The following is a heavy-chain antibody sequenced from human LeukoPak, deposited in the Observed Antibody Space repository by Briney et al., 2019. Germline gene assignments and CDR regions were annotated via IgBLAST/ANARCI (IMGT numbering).Heavy chain of an antibody. D-gene: IGHD2-21*02. V-gene: IGHV3-48*04. CDR2: ITDSGRTI. CDR1: GFTFSTYG. Sequence: GSLRLSCATSGFTFSTYGMNWVRQAPGKGLEWVSYITDSGRTIYYADSVKGRFTISRDNAKNSLFLQMNSLRAEDTAVYYCARGEVVTASLPDYFYYYMDVWGKGTTVTISS. J-gene: IGHJ6*03. CDR3: ARGEVVTASLPDYFYYYMDV.